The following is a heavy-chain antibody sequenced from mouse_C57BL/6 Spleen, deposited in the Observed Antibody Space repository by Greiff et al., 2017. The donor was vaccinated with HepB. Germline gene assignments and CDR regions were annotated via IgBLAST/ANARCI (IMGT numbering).Heavy chain of an antibody. J-gene: IGHJ4*01. V-gene: IGHV5-12*01. Sequence: EVQLQESGGGLVQPGGSLKLSCAASGFTFSDYYMYWVRQTPEKRLEWVAYISNGGGSTYYPDTVKGRFTISRDNAKNTLYLQMSRLKSEDTAMYYCARLGGYYDYAMDYWGQGTSVTVSS. D-gene: IGHD2-3*01. CDR3: ARLGGYYDYAMDY. CDR2: ISNGGGST. CDR1: GFTFSDYY.